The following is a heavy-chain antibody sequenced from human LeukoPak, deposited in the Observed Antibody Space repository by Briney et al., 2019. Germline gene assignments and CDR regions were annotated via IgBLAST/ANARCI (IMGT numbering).Heavy chain of an antibody. J-gene: IGHJ3*02. V-gene: IGHV3-15*01. D-gene: IGHD4-17*01. Sequence: GGSLRLSCAASGFTFSSYWMHWVRQAPGKGLEWVGRIKSKTDGGTTDYAAPVKGRFTISRDDSKNTLYLQMNSLKTEDTAVYYCTTDLSTTVTRYYGAFDIWGQGTMVTVSS. CDR2: IKSKTDGGTT. CDR3: TTDLSTTVTRYYGAFDI. CDR1: GFTFSSYW.